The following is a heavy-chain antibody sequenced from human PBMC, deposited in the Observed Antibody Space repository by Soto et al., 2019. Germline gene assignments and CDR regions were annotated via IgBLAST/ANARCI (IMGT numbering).Heavy chain of an antibody. D-gene: IGHD3-22*01. Sequence: GGSLRLSCAASGFTFSSYGMHWVRQAPGKGLEWVAVIWYDGSNKYYADSVKGRFTISRDNSKNTLYLQMNSLRAEDTAVYYCARDTYDSSGNQVRNYFDYWGQGTLVTVSS. J-gene: IGHJ4*02. V-gene: IGHV3-33*01. CDR3: ARDTYDSSGNQVRNYFDY. CDR2: IWYDGSNK. CDR1: GFTFSSYG.